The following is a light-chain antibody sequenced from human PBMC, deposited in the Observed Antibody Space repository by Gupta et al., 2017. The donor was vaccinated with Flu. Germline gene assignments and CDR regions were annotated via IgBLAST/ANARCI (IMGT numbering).Light chain of an antibody. CDR1: QKISTY. Sequence: SSLSASVGDRVTSTCRASQKISTYLNWYKQKPGKAPKLLISAAASLQSGVTSRFRDSGCGTEFTLTISSRQPEDFAAYYCQQIYSVPSRTFGQGTKVEIK. J-gene: IGKJ2*01. V-gene: IGKV1-39*01. CDR3: QQIYSVPSRT. CDR2: AAA.